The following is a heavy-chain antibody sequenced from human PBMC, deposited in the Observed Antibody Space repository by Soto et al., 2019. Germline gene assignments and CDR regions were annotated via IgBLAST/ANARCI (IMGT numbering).Heavy chain of an antibody. CDR1: GFTVSSNY. D-gene: IGHD6-19*01. Sequence: EVQLVESGGGLVQPGGSLRLSCAASGFTVSSNYMSWVRQAPGKGLEWVSVIYSGGSTYYADSVKGRLTISRHNSKNTLYLQMNSLRAEDTAVYYCARVAGKGYYYYYYMDVWGKGTTVTVSS. J-gene: IGHJ6*03. CDR3: ARVAGKGYYYYYYMDV. CDR2: IYSGGST. V-gene: IGHV3-53*04.